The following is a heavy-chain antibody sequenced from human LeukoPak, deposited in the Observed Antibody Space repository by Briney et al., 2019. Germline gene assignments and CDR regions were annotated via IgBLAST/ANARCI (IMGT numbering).Heavy chain of an antibody. CDR1: EFTYG. V-gene: IGHV3-23*01. Sequence: GGSLRLSCAASEFTYGMNWVRQAPGKGLECVSAISSSGSNTYYADSVKGRFTISRDNSKNTLYLQMNSLRAEDTAVYYCASEYYDFWSGTGNWFDPWGQGTLVTVSS. CDR2: ISSSGSNT. CDR3: ASEYYDFWSGTGNWFDP. D-gene: IGHD3-3*01. J-gene: IGHJ5*02.